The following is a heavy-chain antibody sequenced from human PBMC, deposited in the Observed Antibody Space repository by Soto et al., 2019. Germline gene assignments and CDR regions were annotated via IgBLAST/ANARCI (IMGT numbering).Heavy chain of an antibody. CDR2: INAGNGNT. Sequence: ASVKVSCKASGYTFTSYAMHWVRQAPGQRLEWMGWINAGNGNTKYSQKFQGRVTITRDTSASTAYMELSSLRSEDTAVYYCARGAAAGNFLDFDYWGQGTLVTVSS. CDR1: GYTFTSYA. CDR3: ARGAAAGNFLDFDY. V-gene: IGHV1-3*01. D-gene: IGHD6-13*01. J-gene: IGHJ4*02.